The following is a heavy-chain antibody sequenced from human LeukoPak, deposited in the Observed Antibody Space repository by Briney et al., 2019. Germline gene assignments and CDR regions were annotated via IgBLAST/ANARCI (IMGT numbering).Heavy chain of an antibody. V-gene: IGHV6-1*01. CDR1: GDSVSRTNAA. CDR2: TYYRTKWYS. CDR3: ARGGWYMTVALFDQ. J-gene: IGHJ4*02. Sequence: SQTLSLTCAISGDSVSRTNAAWNWIRQSPSRGLEWLGRTYYRTKWYSDSAISVRCRIIINPDTSKNQFSLQLNSVTPEDTAVYYCARGGWYMTVALFDQWGQGTPVTVSS. D-gene: IGHD6-19*01.